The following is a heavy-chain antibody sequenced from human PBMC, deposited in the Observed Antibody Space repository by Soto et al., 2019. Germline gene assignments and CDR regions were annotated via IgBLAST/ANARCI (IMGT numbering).Heavy chain of an antibody. J-gene: IGHJ6*02. V-gene: IGHV4-59*01. CDR2: IYYTGST. CDR1: GGSISSSY. D-gene: IGHD3-10*01. CDR3: AREKYYFGSGTHSGMDV. Sequence: SETLSLTCTVSGGSISSSYWSWIRQPPGKGLEWIGYIYYTGSTNYNPSLKSRVTISVDTSKNHFSLKLSSVTAADTAVYYCAREKYYFGSGTHSGMDVWGQGTTVTVSS.